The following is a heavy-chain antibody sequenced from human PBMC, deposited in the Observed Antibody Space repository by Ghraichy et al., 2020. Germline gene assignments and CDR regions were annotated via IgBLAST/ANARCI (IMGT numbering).Heavy chain of an antibody. CDR3: ASGRYCSGGSCYLGDY. V-gene: IGHV1-69*13. CDR2: IIPIFGTA. D-gene: IGHD2-15*01. CDR1: GGTFSSYA. J-gene: IGHJ4*02. Sequence: SVKVSCKASGGTFSSYAISWVRQAPGQGLEWMGGIIPIFGTANYAQKFQGRVTITADESTSTAYMELSSLRSEDTAVYYCASGRYCSGGSCYLGDYWGQGTLVTVSS.